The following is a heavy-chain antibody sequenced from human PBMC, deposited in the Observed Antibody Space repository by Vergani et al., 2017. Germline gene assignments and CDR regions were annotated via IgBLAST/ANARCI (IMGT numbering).Heavy chain of an antibody. V-gene: IGHV3-53*04. J-gene: IGHJ3*02. CDR3: ARHDANNPRDSDI. Sequence: EVQLVESGGGLVQPGGSLRLSCAASGFTVSSNYMSWVRQAPGKGLEWVSVIYSGGSTYYADSLKGRFTISRHNSKNTLYLQMNSLRAEDTAVYYCARHDANNPRDSDIWGQGTMVTVSS. CDR2: IYSGGST. CDR1: GFTVSSNY. D-gene: IGHD1/OR15-1a*01.